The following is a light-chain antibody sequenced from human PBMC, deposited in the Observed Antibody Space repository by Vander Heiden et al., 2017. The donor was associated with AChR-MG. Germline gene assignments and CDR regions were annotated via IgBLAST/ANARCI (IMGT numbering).Light chain of an antibody. CDR2: WAS. CDR3: QQYYSTPPT. Sequence: DIVMTQSPDSLAVSLGERANLNCKSSQSVLFSSNDKNFLAWYQQKPGQPPKLLIYWASTRESGVPDRFSGSGSGTDFTLTISSLQAEDVAVYYCQQYYSTPPTFGGGTKVEIK. CDR1: QSVLFSSNDKNF. V-gene: IGKV4-1*01. J-gene: IGKJ4*01.